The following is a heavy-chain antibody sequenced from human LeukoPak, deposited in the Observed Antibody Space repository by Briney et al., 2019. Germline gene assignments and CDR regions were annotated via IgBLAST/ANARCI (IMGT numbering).Heavy chain of an antibody. CDR1: GFTFSSYS. J-gene: IGHJ6*03. CDR2: ISSSSRYI. V-gene: IGHV3-21*01. Sequence: PGGSLRLSCSASGFTFSSYSMDWVRQAPGKGLELVSSISSSSRYIYYAASVKCRFTISTDNAKNSLYLQMNSLRAEDTAVYYCARDQTHYYHYMDVWGKGTTVTVSS. CDR3: ARDQTHYYHYMDV.